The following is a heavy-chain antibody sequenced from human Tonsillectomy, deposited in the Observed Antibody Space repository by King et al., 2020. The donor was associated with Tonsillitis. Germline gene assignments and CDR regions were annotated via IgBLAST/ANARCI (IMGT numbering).Heavy chain of an antibody. CDR1: GFTFSTYA. J-gene: IGHJ5*02. V-gene: IGHV3-23*04. D-gene: IGHD1-26*01. CDR3: AKGGVGATTLTWFDP. Sequence: VQLVESGGGLVQPGGSLRLSCAASGFTFSTYAMSWVRQAPGKGLEWVSAISGSGGSTYYADSVKGRFSISRDNSENTLYLQMSSLRVEDTAVYYCAKGGVGATTLTWFDPWGQGTLVAVSS. CDR2: ISGSGGST.